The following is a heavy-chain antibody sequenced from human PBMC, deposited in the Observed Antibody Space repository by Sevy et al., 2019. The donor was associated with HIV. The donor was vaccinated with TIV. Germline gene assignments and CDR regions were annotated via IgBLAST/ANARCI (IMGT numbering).Heavy chain of an antibody. CDR3: ARGYSYGYGMDV. J-gene: IGHJ6*02. V-gene: IGHV3-74*01. D-gene: IGHD5-18*01. CDR2: ISSDGSPT. CDR1: GFTFSSYW. Sequence: GGSLRLSCKASGFTFSSYWMHWVRQSPGKGLVWVSRISSDGSPTNYADSVKGRFTISRDNAKNTLYLQMNSLRAEDTALYYCARGYSYGYGMDVWGQGTTVTVSS.